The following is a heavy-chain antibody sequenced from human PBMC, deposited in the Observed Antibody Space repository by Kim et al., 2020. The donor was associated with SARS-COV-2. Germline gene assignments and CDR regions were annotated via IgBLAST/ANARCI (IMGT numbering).Heavy chain of an antibody. J-gene: IGHJ4*02. CDR2: INGGIGNT. CDR1: GYTFTSYA. Sequence: ASVKVSCKASGYTFTSYAMHWVRQAPGQRLEWMGWINGGIGNTKYSQKFQGRVTITRDTSASTVYMELSSLRFEDTAVYYCARPYGDYVPLDFWGQGTLVTVSS. V-gene: IGHV1-3*01. CDR3: ARPYGDYVPLDF. D-gene: IGHD4-17*01.